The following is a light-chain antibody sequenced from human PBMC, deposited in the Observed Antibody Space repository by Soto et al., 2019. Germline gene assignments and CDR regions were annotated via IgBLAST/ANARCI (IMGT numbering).Light chain of an antibody. CDR1: QSCRNW. J-gene: IGKJ5*01. CDR3: QQSYSTPLT. CDR2: AAS. V-gene: IGKV1-39*01. Sequence: DIHLTQSHYTLSASIGYRFKTTGRASQSCRNWLAWYQQKPGKAPKLLIYAASSLQSGVPSRFSGSGSGTDFTLTISSLQPEDFATYYCQQSYSTPLTFGQGTRLEI.